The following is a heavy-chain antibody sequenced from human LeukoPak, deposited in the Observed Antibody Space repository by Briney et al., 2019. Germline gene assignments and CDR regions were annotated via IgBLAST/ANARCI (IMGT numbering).Heavy chain of an antibody. J-gene: IGHJ1*01. V-gene: IGHV5-51*01. CDR3: ASGGHPSITIFGVVPLDFQH. CDR1: GYSFTSYW. CDR2: IYPGDSDT. D-gene: IGHD3-3*01. Sequence: GESLKISCKGSGYSFTSYWIGWVRQMPGKGLEWMGIIYPGDSDTRYSPSFQGQVTISADKSISTAYLQWSSLKASDTAMYYCASGGHPSITIFGVVPLDFQHWGQGTLVTVSS.